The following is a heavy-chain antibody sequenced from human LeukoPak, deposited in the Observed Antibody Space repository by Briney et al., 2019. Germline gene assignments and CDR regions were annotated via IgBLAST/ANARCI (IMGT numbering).Heavy chain of an antibody. D-gene: IGHD3-3*01. Sequence: PSETLSLTCTVSGGSISSGSYYWSWIRQPAGKGLEWIGRIYTSGSTNYNPSLKSRVTISVDTSKNQFSLKLSSVTAADTAVYYCARGRFLEWLSSDAFDIWGQGTMVTVSS. CDR2: IYTSGST. CDR1: GGSISSGSYY. J-gene: IGHJ3*02. CDR3: ARGRFLEWLSSDAFDI. V-gene: IGHV4-61*02.